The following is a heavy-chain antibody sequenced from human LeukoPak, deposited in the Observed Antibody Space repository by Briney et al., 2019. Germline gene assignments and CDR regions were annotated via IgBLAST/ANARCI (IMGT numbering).Heavy chain of an antibody. V-gene: IGHV3-49*04. CDR3: TRLGGEVPAAMSYFDY. Sequence: GGSLRLSCTASGFTFGDYAMSWVRQAPGKGLEWVGFIRSKAYGGTTEYAASVKGRFTISRDDSKSIAYLQMNSLKTEDTAVYYCTRLGGEVPAAMSYFDYWGQGTLVTVSS. CDR1: GFTFGDYA. D-gene: IGHD2-2*01. CDR2: IRSKAYGGTT. J-gene: IGHJ4*02.